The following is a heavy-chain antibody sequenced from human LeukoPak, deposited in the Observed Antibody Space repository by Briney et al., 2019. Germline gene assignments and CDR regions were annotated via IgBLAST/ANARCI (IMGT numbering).Heavy chain of an antibody. CDR2: IGTYDGDT. Sequence: GASVKVSCKASGYTFTNYGISWVRQAPGQGLEWMGWIGTYDGDTNFAQKLQGRVTMTTDTSTSTAYMELRSLRSDDTAVYYCARDLGGASSGYYYGFDYWGQGTLVTVSS. CDR1: GYTFTNYG. CDR3: ARDLGGASSGYYYGFDY. V-gene: IGHV1-18*01. J-gene: IGHJ4*02. D-gene: IGHD3-22*01.